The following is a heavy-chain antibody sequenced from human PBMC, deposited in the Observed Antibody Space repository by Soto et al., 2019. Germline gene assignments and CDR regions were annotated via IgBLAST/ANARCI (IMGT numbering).Heavy chain of an antibody. Sequence: QVQLQESGPGLVKPSQTLSLTCTVSGGSISSGGYYWSWIRQHPGKGLEWIGYIYYSGSTYYNPSLRSRVTISVEPSKNRFSLKLSSVTAADTAVYYCAGGSPITMVRGAIAPPDYWGQGTLVTVSS. CDR2: IYYSGST. J-gene: IGHJ4*02. V-gene: IGHV4-31*03. CDR1: GGSISSGGYY. D-gene: IGHD3-10*01. CDR3: AGGSPITMVRGAIAPPDY.